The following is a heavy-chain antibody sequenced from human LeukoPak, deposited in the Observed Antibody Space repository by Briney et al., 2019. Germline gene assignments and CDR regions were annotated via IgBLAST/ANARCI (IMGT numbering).Heavy chain of an antibody. D-gene: IGHD1-7*01. V-gene: IGHV1-18*01. CDR2: ISAYNGNA. J-gene: IGHJ4*02. Sequence: GSSVKVSCKASGGTFSSYAISWVRQAPGQGLEWMGWISAYNGNAIYAQKLQGRVTMTTDTSTSTAYMELRSLRSDDTAVYYCARSPGTTGGDFHYWGQGTLVTVSS. CDR3: ARSPGTTGGDFHY. CDR1: GGTFSSYA.